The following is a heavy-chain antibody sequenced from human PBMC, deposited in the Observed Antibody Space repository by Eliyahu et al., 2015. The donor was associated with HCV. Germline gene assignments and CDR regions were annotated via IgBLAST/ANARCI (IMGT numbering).Heavy chain of an antibody. Sequence: QVQLQESGPGLVKPSETLSLTCTVSGGSXPTXXWSWIRQPPGKGLEWIGYIHYSGSTNYNPSLKSRVTIALDTSKNQFSLNLTSVTAADTAMYYCASGGGGIAVTGTGGWFDPWGQGTLVTVSS. J-gene: IGHJ5*02. V-gene: IGHV4-59*01. CDR3: ASGGGGIAVTGTGGWFDP. CDR2: IHYSGST. CDR1: GGSXPTXX. D-gene: IGHD6-19*01.